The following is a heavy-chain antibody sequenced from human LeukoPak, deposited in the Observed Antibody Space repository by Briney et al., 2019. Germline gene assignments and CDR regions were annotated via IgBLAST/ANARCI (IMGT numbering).Heavy chain of an antibody. J-gene: IGHJ5*02. V-gene: IGHV1-46*01. CDR3: ARSIPRGYSYGYLNWFDP. D-gene: IGHD5-18*01. Sequence: ASVKVSCQASGYTFTSYYMHWVRQAPGQGLEWMGIINPSGGSTSYAQKFQGRVTMTRDTSTSTVYMELSSLRSEDTAVYYCARSIPRGYSYGYLNWFDPWGQGTLVTVSS. CDR2: INPSGGST. CDR1: GYTFTSYY.